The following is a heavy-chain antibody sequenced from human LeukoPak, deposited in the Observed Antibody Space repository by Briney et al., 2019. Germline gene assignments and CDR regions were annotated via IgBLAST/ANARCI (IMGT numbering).Heavy chain of an antibody. CDR2: IISSSNYI. V-gene: IGHV3-21*01. J-gene: IGHJ4*02. CDR3: ARVSHSSSWYILYYFDY. CDR1: GFTFSTYA. D-gene: IGHD6-13*01. Sequence: PGGSLRLSCGVSGFTFSTYAMAWVRQAPGKGLEWVSSIISSSNYIYYADSVKGRFTISRDDSKNSLYLQMNNLRAQDTAVYYCARVSHSSSWYILYYFDYWGQGTLVTVSS.